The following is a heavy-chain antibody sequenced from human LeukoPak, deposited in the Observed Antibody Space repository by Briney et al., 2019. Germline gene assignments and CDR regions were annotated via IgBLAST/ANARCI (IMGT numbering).Heavy chain of an antibody. CDR1: GYTFSSYW. V-gene: IGHV3-7*01. CDR2: IKQDGSEK. CDR3: ARAPAYFDWLYYYGMDV. Sequence: GGSLRLSCAASGYTFSSYWMSWVRQAPGKGLEWVANIKQDGSEKYYVDSVKGRFTISRDNAKNSLYLQMNSLRAEDTAVYYCARAPAYFDWLYYYGMDVWGQGTTVTVSS. J-gene: IGHJ6*02. D-gene: IGHD3-9*01.